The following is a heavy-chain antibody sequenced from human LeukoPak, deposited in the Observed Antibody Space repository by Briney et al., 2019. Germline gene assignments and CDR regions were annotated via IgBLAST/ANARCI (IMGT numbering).Heavy chain of an antibody. D-gene: IGHD4-23*01. CDR2: IRYDGHNK. V-gene: IGHV3-30*02. J-gene: IGHJ6*03. CDR3: ARDRGTYGGNDYYYYMDV. CDR1: GFTFGSSG. Sequence: QTGGSLRLSCAASGFTFGSSGMHWVRQAPGKGLEWLAFIRYDGHNKYYADSVKGRFTISRDNSKSTLYLQMNSLRAEDTAVYYCARDRGTYGGNDYYYYMDVWGKGTTVTISS.